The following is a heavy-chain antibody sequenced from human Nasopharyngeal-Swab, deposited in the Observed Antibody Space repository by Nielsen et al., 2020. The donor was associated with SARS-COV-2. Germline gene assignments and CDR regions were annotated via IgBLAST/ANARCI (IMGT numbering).Heavy chain of an antibody. CDR2: NNPNRGGT. D-gene: IGHD2-2*01. Sequence: WVRQAPGQGLEWMGWNNPNRGGTNYAQKFQGWVTMTRDTSISTAYMELSRLRSDDTAVYYCARAAKEYCSSTSCYSIPEYYYYYMDVWGKGTTVTVSS. V-gene: IGHV1-2*04. J-gene: IGHJ6*03. CDR3: ARAAKEYCSSTSCYSIPEYYYYYMDV.